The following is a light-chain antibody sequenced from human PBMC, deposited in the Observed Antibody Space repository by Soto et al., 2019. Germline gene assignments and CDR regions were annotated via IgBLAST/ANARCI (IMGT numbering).Light chain of an antibody. CDR3: AAWDDSLNGPV. J-gene: IGLJ1*01. CDR1: SSNIGSNT. Sequence: VLTQPPSASGTPGQRVTISCSGSSSNIGSNTVNWYQQLLGTAPKLLIYSNNQRPSGVPDRFSGSKSGTSASLAISGLQSEDEADYYCAAWDDSLNGPVFGTGTKVTVL. V-gene: IGLV1-44*01. CDR2: SNN.